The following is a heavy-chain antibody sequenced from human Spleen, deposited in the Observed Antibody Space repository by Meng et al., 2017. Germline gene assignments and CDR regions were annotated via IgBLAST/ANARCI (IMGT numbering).Heavy chain of an antibody. Sequence: GESLKISCAASGFIFSNYWMSWVRQAPGKGLEWVANIKQDGSEKYYVDSVKGRFTISRDNAKNSLYLQMNSLRAEDTAVYYCAREGTVTTNGYYYYYGMDVWGQGTTVTVSS. V-gene: IGHV3-7*01. CDR3: AREGTVTTNGYYYYYGMDV. J-gene: IGHJ6*02. D-gene: IGHD4-17*01. CDR2: IKQDGSEK. CDR1: GFIFSNYW.